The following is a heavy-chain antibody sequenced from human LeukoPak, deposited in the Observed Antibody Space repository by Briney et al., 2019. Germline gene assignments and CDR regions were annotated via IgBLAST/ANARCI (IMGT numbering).Heavy chain of an antibody. D-gene: IGHD1-1*01. V-gene: IGHV1-8*02. Sequence: SVKVSCKASGYIFTSYDINWVRQAPGQGLEWMGWMNSNSGNTGYAQKFQGRVTITRNTSISIAYMELSSLRSEDTAVYYCTRRSGGTGTTLGYWGQGTLVTVSS. J-gene: IGHJ4*01. CDR3: TRRSGGTGTTLGY. CDR1: GYIFTSYD. CDR2: MNSNSGNT.